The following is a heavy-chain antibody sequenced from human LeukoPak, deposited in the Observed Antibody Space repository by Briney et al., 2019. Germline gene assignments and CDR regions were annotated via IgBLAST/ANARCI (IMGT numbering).Heavy chain of an antibody. V-gene: IGHV3-11*01. D-gene: IGHD5-24*01. CDR1: GFTFSDYY. CDR2: ISSSGSTI. CDR3: ARQGLYKRWLQPAIDY. Sequence: PGGSLRLSCAASGFTFSDYYMSWIRQAPGKGLEWVSYISSSGSTIYYADSVKGRFTISRDNAKNSLYLQMSSLRAEDTAVYYCARQGLYKRWLQPAIDYWGQGTLVTVSS. J-gene: IGHJ4*02.